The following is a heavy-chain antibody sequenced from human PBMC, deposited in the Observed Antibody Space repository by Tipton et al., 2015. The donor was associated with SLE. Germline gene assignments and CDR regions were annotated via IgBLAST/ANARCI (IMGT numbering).Heavy chain of an antibody. J-gene: IGHJ4*02. Sequence: LRLSCAASGFTFSDYYMTWIRQAPGKGLEWIGYIYYSGSTYYNPSLKSRVTISVDTSKNQFSLKLSSVTAADTAVYYCARVRFLEWLSPYYFDYWGQGTLVTVSS. D-gene: IGHD3-3*01. CDR1: GFTFSDYY. CDR2: IYYSGST. V-gene: IGHV4-30-4*08. CDR3: ARVRFLEWLSPYYFDY.